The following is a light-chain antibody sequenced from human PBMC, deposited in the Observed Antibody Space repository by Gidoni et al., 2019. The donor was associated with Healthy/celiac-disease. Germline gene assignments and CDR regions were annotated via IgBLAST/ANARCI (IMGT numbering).Light chain of an antibody. CDR3: QQYGSSPPIT. CDR1: QSVSSSY. J-gene: IGKJ5*01. Sequence: EIVLTQSPGTLSLSPGERPTLSCRASQSVSSSYLAWYQQKPGQAPRLLIYGASSRATGIPDRFSGSGSGTDFTLTISRLEPEDFAVYYCQQYGSSPPITFXXXTRLEIK. V-gene: IGKV3-20*01. CDR2: GAS.